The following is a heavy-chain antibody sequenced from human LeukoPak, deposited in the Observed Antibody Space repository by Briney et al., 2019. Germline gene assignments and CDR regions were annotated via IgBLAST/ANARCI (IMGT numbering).Heavy chain of an antibody. CDR1: GYTLTELS. CDR3: AKRGYGSGSYYGRADTFDI. V-gene: IGHV1-24*01. Sequence: ASVKVSCKFSGYTLTELSMHWVRQAPGKGREWMGGFDPEDGETVYAQKFQGRGTMTGDTATDTAYMGLSSRRSEDTAVYYCAKRGYGSGSYYGRADTFDIWGHGTMVTVSS. D-gene: IGHD3-10*01. CDR2: FDPEDGET. J-gene: IGHJ3*02.